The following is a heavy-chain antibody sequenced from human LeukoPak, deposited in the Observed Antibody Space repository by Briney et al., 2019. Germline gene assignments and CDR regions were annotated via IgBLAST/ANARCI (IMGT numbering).Heavy chain of an antibody. CDR2: ISYDGSNK. V-gene: IGHV3-30*18. J-gene: IGHJ4*02. D-gene: IGHD3-16*01. CDR3: AKAWGFDY. CDR1: GFTFSSYG. Sequence: PGGFLRLPCAASGFTFSSYGMHWVRQAPGKGLEWVAVISYDGSNKYYADSVKGRFTISRDNSKNTLYLQMNSLRAEDTAVYYCAKAWGFDYWGQGTLVTVSS.